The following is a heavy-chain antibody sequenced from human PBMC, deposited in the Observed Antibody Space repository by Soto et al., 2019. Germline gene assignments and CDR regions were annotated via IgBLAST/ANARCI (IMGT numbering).Heavy chain of an antibody. J-gene: IGHJ6*02. V-gene: IGHV3-30*18. CDR3: AKEGSNHQGEFHYGMDV. CDR2: ISYDGSNK. Sequence: VGSLRLSCAASGFTFSSYGMHWVRQAPGKGLEWVAVISYDGSNKYYADSVKGRFTISRDNSKNTLYLQMNSLRAEDTAVYYCAKEGSNHQGEFHYGMDVWGQGTTVTVSS. CDR1: GFTFSSYG. D-gene: IGHD4-4*01.